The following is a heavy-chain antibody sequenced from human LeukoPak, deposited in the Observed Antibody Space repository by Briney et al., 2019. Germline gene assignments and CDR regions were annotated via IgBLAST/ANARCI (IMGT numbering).Heavy chain of an antibody. CDR1: GFTFSSYW. CDR2: ISWNSGSI. J-gene: IGHJ4*02. D-gene: IGHD3-22*01. V-gene: IGHV3-9*01. CDR3: AKDMGTYYYDSSGYCALDY. Sequence: GGSLRLSCAASGFTFSSYWMHWVRQAPGKGLEWVSGISWNSGSIGYADSVKGRFTISRDNAKNSLYLQMNSLRAEDTALYYCAKDMGTYYYDSSGYCALDYWGQGTLVTVSS.